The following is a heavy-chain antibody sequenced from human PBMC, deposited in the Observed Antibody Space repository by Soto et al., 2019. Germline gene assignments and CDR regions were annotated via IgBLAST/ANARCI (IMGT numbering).Heavy chain of an antibody. D-gene: IGHD5-18*01. J-gene: IGHJ2*01. CDR2: ISYDGSNK. CDR3: ARDHLWGTAMVLCYFDL. Sequence: QVQLVESGGGVVQPGRSLRLSCAASGFTFSSYAMHWVRQAPGKGLEWVAVISYDGSNKYYADSVKGRFTISRDNSKNXVYLQMNSLRAEETAVYYCARDHLWGTAMVLCYFDLWGRGTLVTVSS. V-gene: IGHV3-30-3*01. CDR1: GFTFSSYA.